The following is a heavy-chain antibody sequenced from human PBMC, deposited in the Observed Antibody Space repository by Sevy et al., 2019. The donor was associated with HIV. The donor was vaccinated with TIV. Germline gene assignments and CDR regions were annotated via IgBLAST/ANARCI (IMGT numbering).Heavy chain of an antibody. Sequence: SETLSLTCTVSGDSISNYYWSWIRQPAGEGLEWIGRIYSNGNTNYNPSLNSRLTMSVDTSHNQISLKLTSVTAADTAVYYCARSRWLQLLFDYWGQGILVTVSS. CDR2: IYSNGNT. J-gene: IGHJ4*02. V-gene: IGHV4-4*07. CDR1: GDSISNYY. CDR3: ARSRWLQLLFDY. D-gene: IGHD5-12*01.